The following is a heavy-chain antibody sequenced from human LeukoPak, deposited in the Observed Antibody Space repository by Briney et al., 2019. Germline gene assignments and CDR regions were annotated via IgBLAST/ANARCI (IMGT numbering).Heavy chain of an antibody. Sequence: GGSLRLSCAASGFAFSNYVMHWVHQAPGKGLEWVAVISYDGSNIYYADSVKGRFTISRDNSKNTLYLQMNSLSAEDTAVYYCAKDGPTVTIFGHFDYWGHGTLVTVSS. J-gene: IGHJ4*01. D-gene: IGHD4-17*01. V-gene: IGHV3-30*18. CDR1: GFAFSNYV. CDR2: ISYDGSNI. CDR3: AKDGPTVTIFGHFDY.